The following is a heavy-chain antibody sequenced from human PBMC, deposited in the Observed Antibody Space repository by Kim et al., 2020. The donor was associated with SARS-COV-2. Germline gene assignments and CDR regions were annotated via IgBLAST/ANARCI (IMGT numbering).Heavy chain of an antibody. CDR3: ASWSGYYTGGGGFDP. V-gene: IGHV3-23*01. D-gene: IGHD3-3*01. J-gene: IGHJ5*02. Sequence: DSVKCRFTISRANSKTPLYLKMNSLRAEDTAVYYCASWSGYYTGGGGFDPWGQGTLVTVSS.